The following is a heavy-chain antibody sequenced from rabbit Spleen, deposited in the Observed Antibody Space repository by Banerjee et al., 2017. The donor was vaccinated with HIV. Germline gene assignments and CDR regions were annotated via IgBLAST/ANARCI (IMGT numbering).Heavy chain of an antibody. Sequence: QEQLEESGGGLVKPGASLTLTCTASGFDFSSYGVSWVRQAPGKGLEWIGYIDPLFGTTYYANWVNGRFTISSHNAQNTLYLQMTSLTVADTATYFCARDTGSSFSSYGMDLWGPGTLVTVS. CDR2: IDPLFGTT. V-gene: IGHV1S47*01. J-gene: IGHJ6*01. D-gene: IGHD8-1*01. CDR1: GFDFSSYG. CDR3: ARDTGSSFSSYGMDL.